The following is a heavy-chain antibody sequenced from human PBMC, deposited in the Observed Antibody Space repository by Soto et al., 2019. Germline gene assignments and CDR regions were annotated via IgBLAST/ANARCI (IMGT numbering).Heavy chain of an antibody. D-gene: IGHD1-26*01. CDR1: GYTFTGHY. Sequence: GASVKVSCKPSGYTFTGHYIHWVRQAPQQGPEWMGEIGPESGATRYAEKFRGRVTMTMDTSTTTVYMELRNLSPDDTAVYYCGRGRSGQIVIFYWGQGTPVTVSS. CDR2: IGPESGAT. V-gene: IGHV1-2*02. J-gene: IGHJ4*02. CDR3: GRGRSGQIVIFY.